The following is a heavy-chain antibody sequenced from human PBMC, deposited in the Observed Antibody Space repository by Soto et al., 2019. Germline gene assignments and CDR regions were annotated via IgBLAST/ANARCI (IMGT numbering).Heavy chain of an antibody. V-gene: IGHV4-39*01. Sequence: PSETLSLTCTVSGGSISSSTYYWGWIRQPPGKGLEWIGTIYHSGNTYHNPSLKSRVTVSADTSKNQISLKLISVTAADTAVYYCARHPAYYDGSGYYHWFDPWGQGTQVTVSS. J-gene: IGHJ5*02. CDR2: IYHSGNT. CDR1: GGSISSSTYY. D-gene: IGHD3-22*01. CDR3: ARHPAYYDGSGYYHWFDP.